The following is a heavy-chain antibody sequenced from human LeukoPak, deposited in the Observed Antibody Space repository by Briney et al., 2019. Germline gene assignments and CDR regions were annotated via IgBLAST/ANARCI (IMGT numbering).Heavy chain of an antibody. Sequence: GGSLRLSCAASGFTFSSYWMSWVRQAPGKGLEWVSGISGTGGSAYYADSVKGRFAIPRDNSMNTLYLQMNSLRDEDTAVYYCARDDYYIYDYWGQGTLVTVSS. CDR2: ISGTGGSA. V-gene: IGHV3-23*01. CDR1: GFTFSSYW. D-gene: IGHD4/OR15-4a*01. CDR3: ARDDYYIYDY. J-gene: IGHJ4*02.